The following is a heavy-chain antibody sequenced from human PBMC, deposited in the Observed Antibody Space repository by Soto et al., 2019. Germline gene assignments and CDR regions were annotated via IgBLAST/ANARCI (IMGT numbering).Heavy chain of an antibody. D-gene: IGHD2-15*01. Sequence: QVQLQQWGAGLLKPSETLSLTCAVYGGSFSGYYWSWIRQPPGKGLEWIGEINHSGSTNYNPSLKSRVTISVDTSKNQFSLKLSSVTAADTAVYYCARGPALGYCSGGSCLSVGFDYWGQGTLVTVSS. J-gene: IGHJ4*02. V-gene: IGHV4-34*01. CDR3: ARGPALGYCSGGSCLSVGFDY. CDR2: INHSGST. CDR1: GGSFSGYY.